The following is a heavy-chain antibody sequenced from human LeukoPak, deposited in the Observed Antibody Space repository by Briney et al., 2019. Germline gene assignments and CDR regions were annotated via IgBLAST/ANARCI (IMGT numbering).Heavy chain of an antibody. CDR1: RFTFSSYA. V-gene: IGHV3-23*01. CDR3: ARDGYSSSWYNTAGY. Sequence: GGSLRLSCAASRFTFSSYAMSWVRQAPGKGLEWVSGISGSGGSTDYADSVKCRFTISRDNAKNSLYLQMNSLRAEDTAVYYCARDGYSSSWYNTAGYWGQGTLVTVSS. D-gene: IGHD6-13*01. CDR2: ISGSGGST. J-gene: IGHJ4*02.